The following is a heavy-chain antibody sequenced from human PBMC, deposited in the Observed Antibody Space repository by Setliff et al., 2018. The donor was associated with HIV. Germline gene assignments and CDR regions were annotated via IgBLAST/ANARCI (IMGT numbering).Heavy chain of an antibody. V-gene: IGHV1-46*01. J-gene: IGHJ4*02. Sequence: ASVKVSCKPSGYSFTNHYIHWVRQAPGHGLEWMGIINPAGNPTSYAQKFQGRVTITADKSTSTAYMELSSLRAEDTAVYYCARDESRGYSGYDSGSDYWGQGTLVTVSS. CDR1: GYSFTNHY. CDR3: ARDESRGYSGYDSGSDY. CDR2: INPAGNPT. D-gene: IGHD5-12*01.